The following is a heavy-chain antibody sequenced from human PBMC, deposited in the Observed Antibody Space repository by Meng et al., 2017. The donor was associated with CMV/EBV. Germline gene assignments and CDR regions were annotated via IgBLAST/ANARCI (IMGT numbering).Heavy chain of an antibody. V-gene: IGHV3-30*04. Sequence: GESLKISCAASGFTFSSYAMHWVRQAPGKGLEWVAVISYDESNKYYADSVKGRFTISRDNSKNTLYLQMNSLRAEDTAVYYCAREPTEHIVVVIAILTYGMDVWGQGTTVTVSS. CDR2: ISYDESNK. J-gene: IGHJ6*02. CDR1: GFTFSSYA. D-gene: IGHD2-21*01. CDR3: AREPTEHIVVVIAILTYGMDV.